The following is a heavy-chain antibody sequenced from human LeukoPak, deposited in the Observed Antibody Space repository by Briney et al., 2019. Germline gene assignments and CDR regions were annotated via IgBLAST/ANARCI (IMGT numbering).Heavy chain of an antibody. Sequence: PGGSLRLSCAAYGFNVSSNYMSWVRQAPGKGLEWVSVLYSVGGTYYADSVQGRFTISRHNSRNTLYLQLNSLRPEDTAVYYCARGAYGGPFDCWGQGTLVTVSS. J-gene: IGHJ4*02. D-gene: IGHD4/OR15-4a*01. CDR1: GFNVSSNY. CDR2: LYSVGGT. V-gene: IGHV3-53*04. CDR3: ARGAYGGPFDC.